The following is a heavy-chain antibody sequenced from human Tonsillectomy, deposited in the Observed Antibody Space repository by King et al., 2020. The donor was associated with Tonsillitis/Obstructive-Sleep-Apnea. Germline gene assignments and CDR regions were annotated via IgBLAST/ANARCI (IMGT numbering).Heavy chain of an antibody. D-gene: IGHD1-26*01. CDR1: GFTFSRYE. J-gene: IGHJ4*02. V-gene: IGHV3-48*03. CDR3: ARDLECELLDY. CDR2: IGSSGITI. Sequence: VQLVESGGGLVQPGGSLRLSCAASGFTFSRYEMNWVRQAPGKGLEWVSYIGSSGITIYYADSVKGRFTISRDNAKNSLHLQMNSLRAEFTAVYYCARDLECELLDYWGQGTLVTVSS.